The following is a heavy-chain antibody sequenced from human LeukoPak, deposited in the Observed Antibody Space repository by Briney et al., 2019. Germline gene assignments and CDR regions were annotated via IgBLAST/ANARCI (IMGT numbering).Heavy chain of an antibody. CDR1: GYTFTGYY. Sequence: VSVSVSCQASGYTFTGYYMHWVRQAPGQGLEWMGWINPNSGDTNYAQKFQGRVTMTRDTSISTAYMELSRLRSDDTAVYYWARELEETRIPGYWGQETVVTDFS. V-gene: IGHV1-2*02. D-gene: IGHD2/OR15-2a*01. CDR2: INPNSGDT. J-gene: IGHJ4*02. CDR3: ARELEETRIPGY.